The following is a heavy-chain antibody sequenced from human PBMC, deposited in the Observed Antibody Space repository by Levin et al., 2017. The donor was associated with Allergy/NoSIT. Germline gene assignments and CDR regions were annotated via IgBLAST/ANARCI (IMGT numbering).Heavy chain of an antibody. V-gene: IGHV3-48*02. CDR2: ITSSSSTI. D-gene: IGHD3-10*01. CDR1: GFIFSTYN. CDR3: ARSLYSSGIAMDV. Sequence: HAGGSLRLSCSASGFIFSTYNMNWVRQAPGKGLEWVSYITSSSSTIYYADSVKGRFTISRDNAKNSLYLQMNSLRDEDTAVYYCARSLYSSGIAMDVWGQGTTVTVSS. J-gene: IGHJ6*02.